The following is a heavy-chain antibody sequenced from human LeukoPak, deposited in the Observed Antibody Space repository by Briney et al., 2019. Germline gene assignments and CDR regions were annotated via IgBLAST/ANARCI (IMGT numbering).Heavy chain of an antibody. V-gene: IGHV3-21*01. CDR1: GFTFSSYS. J-gene: IGHJ4*02. CDR3: ARSPRSSSYYYYFDY. Sequence: VGSLRLSCAASGFTFSSYSMNWVRQAPGKGLEWVSSISSSSSYIYYADSVKGRFTISRDNAKNSLYLQMNSLRAEDTAVYYCARSPRSSSYYYYFDYWGQGTLVTVSS. D-gene: IGHD3-10*01. CDR2: ISSSSSYI.